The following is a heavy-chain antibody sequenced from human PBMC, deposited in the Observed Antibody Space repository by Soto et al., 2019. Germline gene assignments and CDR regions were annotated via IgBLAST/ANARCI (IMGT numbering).Heavy chain of an antibody. D-gene: IGHD4-17*01. Sequence: GESLKISCKGSGYSFSNYWIAWVRQMPGKGLEYMGIIYPSDSQTRYSPSFQGQVTISADKSISTAYLQWSSLKASDTAIYYCARHGFYGDYSSNYFDPWGQGTLVTVSS. CDR2: IYPSDSQT. J-gene: IGHJ5*02. CDR1: GYSFSNYW. V-gene: IGHV5-51*01. CDR3: ARHGFYGDYSSNYFDP.